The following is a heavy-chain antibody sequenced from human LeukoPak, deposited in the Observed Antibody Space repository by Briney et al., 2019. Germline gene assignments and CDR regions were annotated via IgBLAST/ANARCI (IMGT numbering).Heavy chain of an antibody. V-gene: IGHV5-51*01. CDR1: GYSFTSYW. J-gene: IGHJ4*02. CDR3: AREGYSSSSVVDY. Sequence: GESLQISCQGSGYSFTSYWIGWVRQMPGKGLEWMGIIYPGDSDTRYSPSFQGQVTISADKSISTAYLQWSSLKASDTAMYYCAREGYSSSSVVDYWGQGTLVTVSS. D-gene: IGHD6-6*01. CDR2: IYPGDSDT.